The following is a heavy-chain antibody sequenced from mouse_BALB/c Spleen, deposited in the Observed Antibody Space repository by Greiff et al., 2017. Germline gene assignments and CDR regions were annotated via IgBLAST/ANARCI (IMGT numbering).Heavy chain of an antibody. CDR2: INPSSGYT. Sequence: VKLQQSGAELARPGASVKMSCKASGYTFTSYTMHWVKQRPGQGLEWIGYINPSSGYTNYNQKFKDKASLTADKSSSTAYMQLSSLTSEDSAVYYCAVIPSFAYWGQGTLVTVSA. D-gene: IGHD1-1*01. CDR3: AVIPSFAY. J-gene: IGHJ3*01. CDR1: GYTFTSYT. V-gene: IGHV1-4*01.